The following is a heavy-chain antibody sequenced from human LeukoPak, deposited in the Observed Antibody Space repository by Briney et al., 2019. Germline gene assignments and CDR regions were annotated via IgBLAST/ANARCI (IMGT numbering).Heavy chain of an antibody. CDR1: GGSFSGYY. CDR3: ARAPWYYYDSSGPEGYFDY. Sequence: SETLSLTCAVYGGSFSGYYWSWIRQPPGKGLEWIGEINHSGSTNYNPSLKSRVTISVDTSKNQFSLKLSSVTAADTAVYYCARAPWYYYDSSGPEGYFDYWGQGTLVTVSS. V-gene: IGHV4-34*01. CDR2: INHSGST. D-gene: IGHD3-22*01. J-gene: IGHJ4*02.